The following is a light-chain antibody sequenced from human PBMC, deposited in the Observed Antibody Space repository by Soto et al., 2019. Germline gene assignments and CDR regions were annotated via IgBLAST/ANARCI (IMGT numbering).Light chain of an antibody. V-gene: IGKV3-11*01. CDR2: NTS. Sequence: EIVLTQSPATLSLFPGERATLSCRASQSVTSSLAWYQQKPGQAPRVLIYNTSTRATGIPARFSGSGSGTDFTLTISSLEPEDSAVYYCHQRGNWWKFGQRTKVDI. CDR1: QSVTSS. J-gene: IGKJ1*01. CDR3: HQRGNWWK.